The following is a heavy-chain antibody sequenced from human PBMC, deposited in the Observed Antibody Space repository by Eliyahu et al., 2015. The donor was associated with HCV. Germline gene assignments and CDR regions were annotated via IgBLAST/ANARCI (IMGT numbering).Heavy chain of an antibody. Sequence: QITLRESGPTLVKPTQTLTLTCPFXGFSXTTSXVGVGWSRQPXGKALEWXAXIYWDDDDRYSPSLKSRLTITKDTSKNQVVLTMTNMDPVDTATYYCAHDTVHKPMDVWGQGTTVTVSS. D-gene: IGHD1-1*01. J-gene: IGHJ6*02. CDR1: GFSXTTSXVG. V-gene: IGHV2-5*02. CDR3: AHDTVHKPMDV. CDR2: IYWDDDD.